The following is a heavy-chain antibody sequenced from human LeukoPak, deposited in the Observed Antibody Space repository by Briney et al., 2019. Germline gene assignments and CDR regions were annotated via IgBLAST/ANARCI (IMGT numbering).Heavy chain of an antibody. J-gene: IGHJ2*01. D-gene: IGHD3-22*01. CDR1: GGSISSYY. Sequence: SETLSLTCTVSGGSISSYYWSWIRQPAGKGLEWIGRIYTSGSTNYNPSLKSRVTMSVDTSKNQFSLKLSSATAADTAVYYCARAPCGSGYTYWYFDLWGRGALVTVSS. V-gene: IGHV4-4*07. CDR2: IYTSGST. CDR3: ARAPCGSGYTYWYFDL.